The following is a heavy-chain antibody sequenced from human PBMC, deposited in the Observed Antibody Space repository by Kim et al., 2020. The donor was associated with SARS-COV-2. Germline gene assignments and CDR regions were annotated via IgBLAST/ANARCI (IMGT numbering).Heavy chain of an antibody. CDR3: ARDPPKVTFGGFMGAYYYGMGV. J-gene: IGHJ6*02. D-gene: IGHD3-16*01. CDR1: GFTFSSYS. V-gene: IGHV3-48*02. CDR2: ISSSSSTI. Sequence: GGSLRLSCAASGFTFSSYSMNWVRQAPGKGLEWVSYISSSSSTIYYADSVKGRFTISRDNAKNSLYLQMNSLRDEDTAVYYCARDPPKVTFGGFMGAYYYGMGVWGQGTTVTVSS.